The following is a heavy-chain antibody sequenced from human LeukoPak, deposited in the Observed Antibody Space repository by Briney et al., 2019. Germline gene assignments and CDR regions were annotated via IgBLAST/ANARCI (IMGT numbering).Heavy chain of an antibody. CDR3: ARDRRGIAARSNWFDP. J-gene: IGHJ5*02. CDR1: GGSISSYY. CDR2: IYYSGST. D-gene: IGHD6-6*01. V-gene: IGHV4-59*01. Sequence: PSETLSLTCTVSGGSISSYYWSWIRQPPGKGLEWIWYIYYSGSTNYNPSLKSRVTISVDTSKNQFSLKLSSVTAADTAVYYCARDRRGIAARSNWFDPWGQGTLVTVSS.